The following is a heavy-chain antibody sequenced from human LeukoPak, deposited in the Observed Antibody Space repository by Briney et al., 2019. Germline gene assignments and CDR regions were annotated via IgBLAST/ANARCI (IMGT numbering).Heavy chain of an antibody. CDR1: GFTFSSYA. J-gene: IGHJ4*02. CDR3: AKEFLDAGYYDFWSGYSHFDY. V-gene: IGHV3-30-3*01. D-gene: IGHD3-3*01. CDR2: ISYDGSNK. Sequence: QSGGSLRLSCAASGFTFSSYAMHWVRQAPGKGLEWVAVISYDGSNKYYADSVKGRFTISRDNSKNTLYLQMNSLRAEDTAVYYCAKEFLDAGYYDFWSGYSHFDYWGQGTLVTVSS.